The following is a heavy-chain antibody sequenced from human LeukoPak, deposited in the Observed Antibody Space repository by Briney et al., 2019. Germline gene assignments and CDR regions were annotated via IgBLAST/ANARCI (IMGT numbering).Heavy chain of an antibody. CDR3: ARDRPRRLWFGELLHGRPRADYYYYGMDV. J-gene: IGHJ6*04. CDR2: ISAYNGNT. Sequence: ASVKVSCKACGYTCTSYGISWVRRAPGEGLEGMGWISAYNGNTNYAQKLQGRVTMTTDTSTSRDYMELRSLSSDDTAVYYCARDRPRRLWFGELLHGRPRADYYYYGMDVWGKGTTVTVSS. D-gene: IGHD3-10*01. V-gene: IGHV1-18*04. CDR1: GYTCTSYG.